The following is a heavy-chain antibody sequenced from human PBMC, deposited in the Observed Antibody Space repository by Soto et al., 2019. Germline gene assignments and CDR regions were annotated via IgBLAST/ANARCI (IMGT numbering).Heavy chain of an antibody. J-gene: IGHJ4*02. CDR2: ISGSGGST. CDR1: GFTFSSYA. V-gene: IGHV3-23*01. D-gene: IGHD3-10*01. Sequence: EVQLLESGGGLVQPGGSLRLSCAASGFTFSSYAMSWVRQAPGKGLEWVSAISGSGGSTYYADSVKGRFTISRDKYKNTLYLQMNSRRAEDTAVYYCAKAYDYYGSGSQGYWGQGTLVTVSS. CDR3: AKAYDYYGSGSQGY.